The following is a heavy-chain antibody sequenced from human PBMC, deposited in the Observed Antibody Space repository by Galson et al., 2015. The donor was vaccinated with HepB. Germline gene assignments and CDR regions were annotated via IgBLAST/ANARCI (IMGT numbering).Heavy chain of an antibody. CDR3: AKEGMSVGGNWFDP. CDR1: GFAFSGYA. Sequence: LRLSCAASGFAFSGYAMHWVRQAPGKGLEWVAGIRYDGTKEYYTDSVKGRFTISRDNSKNTVFLQMESLRAEDTAVYYCAKEGMSVGGNWFDPWGQGTLVTVSS. V-gene: IGHV3-30*02. D-gene: IGHD3-16*01. J-gene: IGHJ5*02. CDR2: IRYDGTKE.